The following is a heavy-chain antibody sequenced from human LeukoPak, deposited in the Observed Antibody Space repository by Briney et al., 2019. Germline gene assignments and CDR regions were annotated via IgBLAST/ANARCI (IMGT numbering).Heavy chain of an antibody. Sequence: GASVKVSCKASGYTFTGYYMHWVRQAPGQGLEWMGRIIPILGIANYAQKFQGRVTITADKSTSTAYMELSSLRSEDTAVYYCASNRPNGYDSSGYYDTNHAFDIWGQGTMVTVSS. J-gene: IGHJ3*02. CDR2: IIPILGIA. CDR1: GYTFTGYY. D-gene: IGHD3-22*01. V-gene: IGHV1-69*02. CDR3: ASNRPNGYDSSGYYDTNHAFDI.